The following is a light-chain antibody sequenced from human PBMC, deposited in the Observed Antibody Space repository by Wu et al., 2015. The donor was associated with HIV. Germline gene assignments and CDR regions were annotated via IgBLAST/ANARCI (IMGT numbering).Light chain of an antibody. CDR2: VAS. V-gene: IGKV3D-20*02. CDR3: QQRSNWRLT. Sequence: EIVLTQSPGTLSLSPGERATLSCRASQSISSNYLAWYQQKPGQAPRLLISVASSRATGIPDRFSGSGSGTDFTLTISSLEPEDFAVYYCQQRSNWRLTFGGGTKVEIK. CDR1: QSISSNY. J-gene: IGKJ4*01.